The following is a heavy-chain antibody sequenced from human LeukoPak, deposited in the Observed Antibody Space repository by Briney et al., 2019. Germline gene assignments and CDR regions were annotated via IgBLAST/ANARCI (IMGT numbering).Heavy chain of an antibody. Sequence: ERSLRLSCAASGFTFSSYGMHWVRQAPGKGLEWVAVISCDGSNKYYADSVKGRFTISRDNSKNTLYLQMNSLRAEDTAVYYCAKIGDYVWGSYRYILGVNAFDIWGQGTMVTVSS. CDR2: ISCDGSNK. CDR3: AKIGDYVWGSYRYILGVNAFDI. V-gene: IGHV3-30*18. CDR1: GFTFSSYG. D-gene: IGHD3-16*02. J-gene: IGHJ3*02.